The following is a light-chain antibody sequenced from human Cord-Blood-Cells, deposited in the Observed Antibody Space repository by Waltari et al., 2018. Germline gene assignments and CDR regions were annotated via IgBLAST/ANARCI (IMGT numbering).Light chain of an antibody. CDR2: AAS. CDR3: QQYYSTPLT. CDR1: QCISNS. Sequence: IQLTSSPSSLSASVGDSVTMTCRASQCISNSLAWYQQKPGKAPKLLLYAASRLESGVPSRFSGSGSGTDYTLTISSLQPEDFATYYCQQYYSTPLTFGGGTKVEIK. V-gene: IGKV1-NL1*01. J-gene: IGKJ4*01.